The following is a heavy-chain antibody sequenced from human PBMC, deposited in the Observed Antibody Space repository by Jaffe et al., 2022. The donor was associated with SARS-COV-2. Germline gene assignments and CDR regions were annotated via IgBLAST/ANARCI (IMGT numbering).Heavy chain of an antibody. Sequence: EVQLVESGGGLVKPGGSLRLSCAASGFTFSSYSMNWVRQAPGKGLEWVSSISSSSSYIYYADSVKGRFTISRDNAKNSLYLQMNSLRAEDTAVYYCARGGTLWFGELPIYYYYYMDVWGKGTTVTVSS. CDR1: GFTFSSYS. CDR2: ISSSSSYI. V-gene: IGHV3-21*01. D-gene: IGHD3-10*01. CDR3: ARGGTLWFGELPIYYYYYMDV. J-gene: IGHJ6*03.